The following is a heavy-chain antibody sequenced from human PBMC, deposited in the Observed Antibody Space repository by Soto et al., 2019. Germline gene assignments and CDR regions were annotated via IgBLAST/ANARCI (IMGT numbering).Heavy chain of an antibody. Sequence: PGGSLRLSCAASGFTFSGSGIHWVRQASGKGLEWVGRIRTKTNNYATAYAASVKGRFTISRDDSKNMAYLQMTSLKTEDTAVYYCTAMAGIDYWGQGTLVTVSS. D-gene: IGHD6-19*01. V-gene: IGHV3-73*01. CDR3: TAMAGIDY. J-gene: IGHJ4*02. CDR1: GFTFSGSG. CDR2: IRTKTNNYAT.